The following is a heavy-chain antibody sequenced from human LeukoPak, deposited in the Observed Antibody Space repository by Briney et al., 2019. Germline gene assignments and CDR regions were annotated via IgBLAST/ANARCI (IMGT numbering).Heavy chain of an antibody. CDR1: GYSISSGYY. V-gene: IGHV4-38-2*01. J-gene: IGHJ6*03. CDR3: VVTAALGYYMDV. CDR2: IYRSGST. Sequence: SETLSLTCAVSGYSISSGYYWGWIRQPPGKGLEWIGSIYRSGSTYYNPSLKSRVTISVDTSKNQFSLKLSSVTAADTAVYYCVVTAALGYYMDVWGKGTTVTVSS. D-gene: IGHD2-21*02.